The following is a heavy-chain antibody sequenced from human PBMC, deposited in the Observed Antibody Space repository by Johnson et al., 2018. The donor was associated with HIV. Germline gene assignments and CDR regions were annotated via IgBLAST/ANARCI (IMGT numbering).Heavy chain of an antibody. V-gene: IGHV3-30-3*01. CDR1: GFTFSSHA. Sequence: QVQLVESGGGVVQPGRSLRLSCAASGFTFSSHAMHWVRQAPGKGLEWVAVISYDGSNKYYADSVKGRFTISRDNSKNTLYLQMNSLRAEDTAVYYCARVVSDYNFWSGGRAFDIWGQGTMVTVSS. CDR3: ARVVSDYNFWSGGRAFDI. CDR2: ISYDGSNK. J-gene: IGHJ3*02. D-gene: IGHD3-3*01.